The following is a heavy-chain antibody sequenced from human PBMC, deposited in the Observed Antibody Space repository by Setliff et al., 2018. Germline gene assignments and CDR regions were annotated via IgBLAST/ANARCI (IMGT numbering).Heavy chain of an antibody. V-gene: IGHV4-59*01. D-gene: IGHD3-3*01. CDR3: AREGYYNFWSGFMDV. J-gene: IGHJ6*02. CDR2: IYYSGST. CDR1: GGSISSYY. Sequence: SETLSLTCTLSGGSISSYYGSWIRQPPGKGLEWIGYIYYSGSTNYNTSLKSRVTISVDTSKNQFSLKLSSVTAADTAVYYCAREGYYNFWSGFMDVWGQGTTVTVSS.